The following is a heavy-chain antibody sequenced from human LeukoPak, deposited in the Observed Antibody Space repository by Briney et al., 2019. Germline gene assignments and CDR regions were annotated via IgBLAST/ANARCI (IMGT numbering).Heavy chain of an antibody. CDR3: AKLGGHPLHNYYVGV. D-gene: IGHD3-16*01. CDR2: ILDSGYST. Sequence: AGGSLRLSCAASGFTFSSYAMSWVRQAPGKGLEWVSGILDSGYSTYYANSVKGRFTISRDNSNNTLYLQTNSLRAEDTAVYYCAKLGGHPLHNYYVGVWGKGTTVAVSS. CDR1: GFTFSSYA. J-gene: IGHJ6*03. V-gene: IGHV3-23*01.